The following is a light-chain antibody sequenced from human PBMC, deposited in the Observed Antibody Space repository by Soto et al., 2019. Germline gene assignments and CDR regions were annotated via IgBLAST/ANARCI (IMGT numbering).Light chain of an antibody. Sequence: DIHMTQSPSSLSASVGDRVTITCRASQSIMVYLNWYQHKPGKAPKLLIYTASSLQSGVPSRFSVSGSVTDFTLTISSLQPEDFATYYCQQGVSMPPAFGQGTKLEIK. CDR2: TAS. CDR1: QSIMVY. V-gene: IGKV1-39*01. CDR3: QQGVSMPPA. J-gene: IGKJ2*01.